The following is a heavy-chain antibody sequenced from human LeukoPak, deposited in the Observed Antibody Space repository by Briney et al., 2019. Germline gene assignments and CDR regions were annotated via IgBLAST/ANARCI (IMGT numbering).Heavy chain of an antibody. CDR3: ARDSIMFSGSHNWFAP. V-gene: IGHV3-30-3*01. D-gene: IGHD1-26*01. J-gene: IGHJ5*02. CDR1: GFTFSNYA. Sequence: GGSLRLSCAASGFTFSNYAMHWVRQAPGKGLEWVALISYDGSNKYYADSVKGRFTVSRDNSKNTLYLQMNSLRAEDTAVYYCARDSIMFSGSHNWFAPWGQGTLVTVSS. CDR2: ISYDGSNK.